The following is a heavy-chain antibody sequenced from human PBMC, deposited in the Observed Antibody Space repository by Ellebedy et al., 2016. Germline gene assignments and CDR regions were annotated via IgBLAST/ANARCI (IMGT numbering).Heavy chain of an antibody. V-gene: IGHV3-30*18. D-gene: IGHD5-18*01. CDR2: ISYDGSEK. CDR3: AKSNTAMLTWGGFDT. J-gene: IGHJ3*02. CDR1: GFTFSSYG. Sequence: GGSLRLSXAASGFTFSSYGMHWVRQAPGKGLEWVAVISYDGSEKYYADSVKGRFTISRDNAKNSLYLQMTSLRAEDTALYYCAKSNTAMLTWGGFDTWGQGTMVTVSS.